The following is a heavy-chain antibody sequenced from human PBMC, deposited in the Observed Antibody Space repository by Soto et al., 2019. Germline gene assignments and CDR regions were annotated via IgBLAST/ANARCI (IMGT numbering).Heavy chain of an antibody. CDR3: AREATGFWSGTYYYYGMDV. CDR1: GGSISSYY. J-gene: IGHJ6*02. D-gene: IGHD3-3*01. Sequence: PSETLSVTGTVSGGSISSYYWSWIRQPPGKGLEWIGYIYYSGSTNYNPSLKSRVTISVDTSKNQFSLKLSSVTAADTAVYYCAREATGFWSGTYYYYGMDVWGQGTTVTVSS. CDR2: IYYSGST. V-gene: IGHV4-59*01.